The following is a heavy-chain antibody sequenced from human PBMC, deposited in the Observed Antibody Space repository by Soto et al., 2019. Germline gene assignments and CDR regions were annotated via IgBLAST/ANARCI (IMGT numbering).Heavy chain of an antibody. Sequence: SETLSLTCTVSGASISSYYWSWIRQVPGKGLEWIGYIYDSGSTNYKSSLKSRVTISVDTSKNQFSLKLNSVTAADTAVYYCARETQKGGWFDPWGQGTPVT. CDR1: GASISSYY. CDR3: ARETQKGGWFDP. J-gene: IGHJ5*02. D-gene: IGHD3-16*01. CDR2: IYDSGST. V-gene: IGHV4-59*01.